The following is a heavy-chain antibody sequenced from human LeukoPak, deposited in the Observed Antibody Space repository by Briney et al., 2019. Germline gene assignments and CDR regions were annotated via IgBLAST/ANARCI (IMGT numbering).Heavy chain of an antibody. CDR3: AKDMIAVAGTGYYYYYYMDV. D-gene: IGHD6-19*01. CDR2: ISWDGGST. CDR1: GFTFDDYA. Sequence: GGSLRLSCAASGFTFDDYAMHWVRHAPGRGLEWVSLISWDGGSTYYADSVKGRFTISRDNSKNSLYLQMNSLRAEDTALYYCAKDMIAVAGTGYYYYYYMDVWGKGTTVAVSS. J-gene: IGHJ6*03. V-gene: IGHV3-43D*03.